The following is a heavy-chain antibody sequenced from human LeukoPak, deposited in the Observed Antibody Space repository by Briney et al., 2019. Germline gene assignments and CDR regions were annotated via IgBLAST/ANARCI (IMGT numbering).Heavy chain of an antibody. CDR2: IRYDGNYK. Sequence: GGSPRLSCAASGFIFSAYGMHWVRQAPGKGPEWVAFIRYDGNYKYYADSVKGRFTISRDNSKNTLYLQMNSLRAEDTAVYYCAKDGSSWYDYWGQGTLVTVSS. J-gene: IGHJ4*02. CDR3: AKDGSSWYDY. D-gene: IGHD6-13*01. V-gene: IGHV3-30*02. CDR1: GFIFSAYG.